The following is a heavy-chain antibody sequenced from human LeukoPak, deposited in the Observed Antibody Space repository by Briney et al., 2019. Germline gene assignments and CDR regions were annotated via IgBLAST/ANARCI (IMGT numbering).Heavy chain of an antibody. D-gene: IGHD2-2*01. CDR2: ISISSSYI. Sequence: GGSLRLSCAASGFTFSSYSMNWVRQAPGKGLEWVSSISISSSYIYYADSVKGRFTISRDNAKNSLYLQMNSLRAEDTAVYYCARGHYCSSTSCYPAGAFDIWGQGTMVTVSS. CDR3: ARGHYCSSTSCYPAGAFDI. J-gene: IGHJ3*02. CDR1: GFTFSSYS. V-gene: IGHV3-21*01.